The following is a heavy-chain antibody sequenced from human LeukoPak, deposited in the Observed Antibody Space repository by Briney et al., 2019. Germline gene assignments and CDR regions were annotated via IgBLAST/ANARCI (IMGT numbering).Heavy chain of an antibody. CDR1: GFTFSNAW. CDR3: AREGVVPGDYYYYMDV. J-gene: IGHJ6*03. D-gene: IGHD2-2*01. V-gene: IGHV3-15*01. Sequence: GGSLRLSCAASGFTFSNAWMSWVRQAPGKGLEWVGRIKSKTDGGTTDYAAPVKGRFTISRDDSKNTLYLQMNSLETEDTAVYYCAREGVVPGDYYYYMDVWGKGTTVTVSS. CDR2: IKSKTDGGTT.